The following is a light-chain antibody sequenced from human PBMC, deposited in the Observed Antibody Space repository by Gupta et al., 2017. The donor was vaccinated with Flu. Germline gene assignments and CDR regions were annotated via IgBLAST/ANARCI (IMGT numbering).Light chain of an antibody. Sequence: QSVLPQPPSASGTPGERVTIPCSGSRSNIGVNAVNWYQQLPGTSPKLLIFSTDQRPSGAPDQFSGSKSGTSAFLAISGLQSEDEADYYCAAWDDSLNVYVFGTGTKVTVL. J-gene: IGLJ1*01. CDR2: STD. CDR3: AAWDDSLNVYV. V-gene: IGLV1-44*01. CDR1: RSNIGVNA.